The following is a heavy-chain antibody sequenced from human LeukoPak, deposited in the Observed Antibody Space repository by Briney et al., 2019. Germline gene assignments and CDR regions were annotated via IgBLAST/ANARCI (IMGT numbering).Heavy chain of an antibody. CDR1: GFTFSSYA. V-gene: IGHV3-23*01. Sequence: GGSLRLSCAASGFTFSSYAMTWVRQAPGKGLEWVSTISGNDESTYFGDSVKGRFSISRDPSKNTLHLQMNSLRVEDTAVYFCAKNGNDHHRGRYFQHWGQGTLVTVSS. CDR3: AKNGNDHHRGRYFQH. D-gene: IGHD6-19*01. J-gene: IGHJ1*01. CDR2: ISGNDEST.